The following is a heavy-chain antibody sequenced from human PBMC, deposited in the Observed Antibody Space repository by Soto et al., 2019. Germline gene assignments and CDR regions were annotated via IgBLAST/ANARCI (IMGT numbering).Heavy chain of an antibody. CDR2: IKEDGSEK. V-gene: IGHV3-7*01. CDR1: GFSFSTYW. CDR3: TRGGLRPTGS. Sequence: QPGGSLRLSCVASGFSFSTYWMSWVRQAPGQGLEWVANIKEDGSEKYFVDSVKGRFTISRDNPKNSLYLQMDSLRAEDTATYYCTRGGLRPTGSWGLGTLVTVSS. J-gene: IGHJ5*02. D-gene: IGHD4-17*01.